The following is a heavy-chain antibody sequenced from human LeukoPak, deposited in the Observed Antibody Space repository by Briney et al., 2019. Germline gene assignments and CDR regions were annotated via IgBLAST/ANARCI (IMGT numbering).Heavy chain of an antibody. Sequence: KPSETLSLTCAVYGGSFSGYYWSWIRQPPGKGLEWIGEINHSGSTNYNPSLKSRVTISVDTSKNQFSLKLSSVTAADTAVYYCARHASLYYYDSSGYYHPSYYFDYWGQGTLVTVSS. CDR2: INHSGST. CDR3: ARHASLYYYDSSGYYHPSYYFDY. J-gene: IGHJ4*02. V-gene: IGHV4-34*01. CDR1: GGSFSGYY. D-gene: IGHD3-22*01.